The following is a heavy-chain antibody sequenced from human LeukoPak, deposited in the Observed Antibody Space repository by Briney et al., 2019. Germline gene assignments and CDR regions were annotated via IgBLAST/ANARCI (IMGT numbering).Heavy chain of an antibody. J-gene: IGHJ5*02. CDR1: GGSFSGYY. V-gene: IGHV4-34*01. CDR2: IKQSGST. Sequence: PSETLSLTCAVYGGSFSGYYWSWIRQPPGKGLEGIGEIKQSGSTNYNPSRKRRVTISGDTPKNQFSLKLSSVTAADTAVYYCARSPRSCSSTSCYTGWFDPWGQGTLVTVSS. CDR3: ARSPRSCSSTSCYTGWFDP. D-gene: IGHD2-2*02.